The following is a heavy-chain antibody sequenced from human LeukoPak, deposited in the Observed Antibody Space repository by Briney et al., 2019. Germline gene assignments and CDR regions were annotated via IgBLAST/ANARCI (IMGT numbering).Heavy chain of an antibody. Sequence: AASVKVSCKVSGYTLTELSMHWVRQAPGQGLEWMGWISAYNGNTNYAQKLQGRVTMTTDTSTSTAYMELRSLRSDDTAVYYCARDSVAAAGRPEDYWGQGTLVTVSS. CDR2: ISAYNGNT. CDR3: ARDSVAAAGRPEDY. CDR1: GYTLTELS. J-gene: IGHJ4*02. V-gene: IGHV1-18*01. D-gene: IGHD6-13*01.